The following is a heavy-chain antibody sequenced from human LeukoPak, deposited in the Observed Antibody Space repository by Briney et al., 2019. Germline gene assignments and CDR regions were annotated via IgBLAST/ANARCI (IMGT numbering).Heavy chain of an antibody. CDR2: ISYDGSNK. CDR1: GFTFSSYG. V-gene: IGHV3-30*18. J-gene: IGHJ4*02. Sequence: GRSLRLSCAASGFTFSSYGMHWVRQAPGKGLEWVAVISYDGSNKYYADSVKGRFTISRDNSKYTLYLQMNSLRAEDTALYYCAKGGEICSGGSCSPAYWGQGTLVTVSS. CDR3: AKGGEICSGGSCSPAY. D-gene: IGHD2-15*01.